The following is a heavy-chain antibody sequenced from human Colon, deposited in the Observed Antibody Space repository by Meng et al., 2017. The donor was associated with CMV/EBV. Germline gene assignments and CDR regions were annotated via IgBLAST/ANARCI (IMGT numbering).Heavy chain of an antibody. D-gene: IGHD5-18*01. V-gene: IGHV4-34*01. J-gene: IGHJ6*02. Sequence: SETLSLTCAVYGGSFSGYYWSWIRQPPGKGLEWIGEINHSGSTNYNPSLKSRVTISADTSKNQFSLKLSSVTAADTAVYYCARERGYLVVSYYYYGMDVWGQGTTVTVSS. CDR3: ARERGYLVVSYYYYGMDV. CDR1: GGSFSGYY. CDR2: INHSGST.